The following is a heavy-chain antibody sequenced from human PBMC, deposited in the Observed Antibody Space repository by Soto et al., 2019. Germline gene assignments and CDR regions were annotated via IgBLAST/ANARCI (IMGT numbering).Heavy chain of an antibody. Sequence: GGSLRLSCAASGFTFSSYAMSWVRQAPGKGLEWVSAISGSGGSTYYADSVKGRFTISRDNSKNTLYLQMNSLRAEDTAVYYCAKDSASGGTKLHFQHWGQGTLVSVSS. CDR2: ISGSGGST. V-gene: IGHV3-23*01. CDR3: AKDSASGGTKLHFQH. J-gene: IGHJ1*01. CDR1: GFTFSSYA. D-gene: IGHD1-7*01.